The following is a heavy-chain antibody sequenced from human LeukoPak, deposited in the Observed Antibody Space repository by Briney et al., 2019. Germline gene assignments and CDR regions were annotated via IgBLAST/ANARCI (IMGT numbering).Heavy chain of an antibody. J-gene: IGHJ4*02. CDR3: ARVGGYLDY. V-gene: IGHV4-34*01. CDR1: GGSFSGYY. Sequence: SETLSLTCAVYGGSFSGYYWSWIRQPPGKGLEWTGEINHSGSTNYNPSLKSRVTISVDTSKNQFSLRLSSVTAADTAVYYCARVGGYLDYWGQGTLVTVSS. CDR2: INHSGST.